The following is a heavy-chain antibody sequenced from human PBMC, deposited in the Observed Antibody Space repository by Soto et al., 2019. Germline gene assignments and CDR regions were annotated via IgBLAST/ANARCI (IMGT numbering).Heavy chain of an antibody. CDR1: GFTFSSYS. CDR3: ARDGFAGDYYYYMDV. V-gene: IGHV3-23*01. Sequence: GGSLRLSCAASGFTFSSYSMNWVRQAPGKGLEWVSGISGPGSKTYYADSVRGRFTISRDNSKNSLYLQMNSLRAEDTAVYYCARDGFAGDYYYYMDVWGKGTTVTVSS. CDR2: ISGPGSKT. D-gene: IGHD3-10*01. J-gene: IGHJ6*03.